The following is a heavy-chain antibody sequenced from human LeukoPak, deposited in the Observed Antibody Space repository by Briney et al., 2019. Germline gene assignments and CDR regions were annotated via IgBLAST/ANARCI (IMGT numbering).Heavy chain of an antibody. CDR3: AKDFSHYYGSGSYYN. CDR2: IRYDGSNK. V-gene: IGHV3-30*02. CDR1: GFTFSSYG. D-gene: IGHD3-10*01. Sequence: PGGSLRLSCAAPGFTFSSYGMHWVRQAPGKGLEWVAFIRYDGSNKYYADSVKGRFTISRDNSKNTLYLQMNSLRAEDTAVYYCAKDFSHYYGSGSYYNWGQGTLVTVSS. J-gene: IGHJ4*02.